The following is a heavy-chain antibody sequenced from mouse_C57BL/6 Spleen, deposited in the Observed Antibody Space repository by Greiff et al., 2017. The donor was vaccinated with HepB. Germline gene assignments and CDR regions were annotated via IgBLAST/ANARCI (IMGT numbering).Heavy chain of an antibody. D-gene: IGHD2-5*01. Sequence: QVPLQQPGAELVKPGASVKMSCKASGYTFTSYWITWVKQRPGQGLEWIGEIYPGSGSTNYNEKFKSKATLTVDTSSRTAYMQLSSLTSEDSAVYYCAMDYYSNYLDYWGQGTTLTVSS. V-gene: IGHV1-55*01. CDR2: IYPGSGST. J-gene: IGHJ2*01. CDR1: GYTFTSYW. CDR3: AMDYYSNYLDY.